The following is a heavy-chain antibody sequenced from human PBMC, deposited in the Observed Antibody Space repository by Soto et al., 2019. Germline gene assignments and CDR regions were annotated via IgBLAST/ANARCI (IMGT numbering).Heavy chain of an antibody. CDR2: IDPSDSYT. V-gene: IGHV5-10-1*01. D-gene: IGHD5-12*01. J-gene: IGHJ4*02. CDR3: ARQSLATVKALDC. Sequence: GESLKISCKGSGYSFTSYWISWVRQMPGKGLEWMGRIDPSDSYTNYSPSFQGHVTISADKSISTAYLQWSRLKASDTAMSYSARQSLATVKALDCWGQGTLVIVSS. CDR1: GYSFTSYW.